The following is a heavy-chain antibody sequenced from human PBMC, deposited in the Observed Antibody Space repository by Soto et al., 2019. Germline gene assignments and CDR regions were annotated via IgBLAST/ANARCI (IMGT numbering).Heavy chain of an antibody. Sequence: PSETLSLTCAVSGVSISSSNWRSRVRQPPGKGLEWIGEIYHSGSTNYNPSLKSRVTISVDTSKNQFSLKLSSVTAADTAMYYCASQHYYDSSGYYVVYWGQGTLVTVPS. D-gene: IGHD3-22*01. CDR1: GVSISSSNW. CDR2: IYHSGST. CDR3: ASQHYYDSSGYYVVY. J-gene: IGHJ4*02. V-gene: IGHV4-4*02.